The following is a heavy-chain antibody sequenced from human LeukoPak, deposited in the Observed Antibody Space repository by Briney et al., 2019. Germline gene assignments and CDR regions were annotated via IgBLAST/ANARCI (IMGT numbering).Heavy chain of an antibody. V-gene: IGHV3-21*01. CDR2: ISSSSGYL. J-gene: IGHJ4*02. CDR3: AREILGYGDY. D-gene: IGHD5-12*01. CDR1: GFTFSSYS. Sequence: GGSLRLSCAASGFTFSSYSMNWVRQAPGKGLEWVSSISSSSGYLYYADSVKGRFTISRDNAKNSLHLQMNSPRAEDTAVYYCAREILGYGDYWGQGTLVTVSS.